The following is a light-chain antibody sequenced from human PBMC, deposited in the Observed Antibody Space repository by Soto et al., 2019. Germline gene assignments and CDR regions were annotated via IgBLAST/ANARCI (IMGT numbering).Light chain of an antibody. V-gene: IGKV3-20*01. CDR3: QQYRT. J-gene: IGKJ1*01. CDR2: GAS. Sequence: EIVLTQSPGTLSLSPGESATLSCRASQSVSSSSLAWYQQKPGQAPRLLIYGASSRATGIPDRFSGSGSGTDFTLTISRLEPEDFAVYYCQQYRTFGQGTKVEIK. CDR1: QSVSSSS.